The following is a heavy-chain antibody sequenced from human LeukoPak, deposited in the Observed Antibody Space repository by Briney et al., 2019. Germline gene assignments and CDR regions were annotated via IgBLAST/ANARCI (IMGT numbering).Heavy chain of an antibody. CDR3: AKDSSGYSSSWEYFQH. Sequence: PGGSLRLSCAASGFTFSSYWMSWVRQAPGKGLEWVSNIKQDGSEKYYVDSVKGRFTISRDNSKNTLYLQMNSLRAEDTAVYYCAKDSSGYSSSWEYFQHWGQGTLVTVSS. V-gene: IGHV3-7*01. D-gene: IGHD6-13*01. J-gene: IGHJ1*01. CDR2: IKQDGSEK. CDR1: GFTFSSYW.